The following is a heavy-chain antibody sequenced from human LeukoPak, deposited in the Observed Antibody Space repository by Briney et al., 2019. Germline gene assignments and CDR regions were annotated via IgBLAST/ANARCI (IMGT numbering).Heavy chain of an antibody. D-gene: IGHD3-22*01. V-gene: IGHV1-69*04. CDR3: ARDRADYDSSGYDY. Sequence: GASVEVSCKASGGTFSSYTISWVRQAPGQGLEWMGRIIPILGIANYAQKFQGRVTITADKSTSTAYMELSSLRSEDTAVYYCARDRADYDSSGYDYWGQGTLVTVSS. CDR2: IIPILGIA. CDR1: GGTFSSYT. J-gene: IGHJ4*02.